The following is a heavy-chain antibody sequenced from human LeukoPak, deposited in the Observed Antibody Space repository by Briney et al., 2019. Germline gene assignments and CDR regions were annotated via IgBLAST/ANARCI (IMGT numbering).Heavy chain of an antibody. J-gene: IGHJ6*02. CDR2: IYSGGST. CDR1: GFTFSSYA. CDR3: ARGPITMVRGVIITFYGMDV. D-gene: IGHD3-10*01. Sequence: GGSLRLSCAASGFTFSSYAMSWVRQAPGKGLEWVSVIYSGGSTYYADSVKGRFTISRDNSKNTLYLQMNSLRAEDTAVYYCARGPITMVRGVIITFYGMDVWGQGTTVTVSS. V-gene: IGHV3-53*01.